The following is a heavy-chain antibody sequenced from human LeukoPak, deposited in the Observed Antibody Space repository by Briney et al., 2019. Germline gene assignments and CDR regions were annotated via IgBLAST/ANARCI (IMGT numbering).Heavy chain of an antibody. D-gene: IGHD6-19*01. CDR1: GYTFTGYY. J-gene: IGHJ4*02. CDR2: INPNGGGT. CDR3: ARENNSGWYRKAAFDY. V-gene: IGHV1-2*02. Sequence: ASVKVSCKASGYTFTGYYIHGVRQAPGQGLEWRGWINPNGGGTNYAQNFQGRVTMTTDTSTSTAYMELGRLRSDDTAIYYCARENNSGWYRKAAFDYWGQGTLVTVTS.